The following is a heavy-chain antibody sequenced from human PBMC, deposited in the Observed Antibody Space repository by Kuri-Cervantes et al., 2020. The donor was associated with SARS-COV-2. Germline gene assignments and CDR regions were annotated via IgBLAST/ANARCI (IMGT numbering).Heavy chain of an antibody. CDR2: INPNGGGT. CDR1: GGTFSSYA. Sequence: ASVKVSCKASGGTFSSYAISWVRQAPGQGLEWMGWINPNGGGTNYAQKFQGWVTMTRDTSISTAYMELSRLRSDDTAVYYCASGEGDYYYGMDVWGQGTTGTVSS. J-gene: IGHJ6*02. CDR3: ASGEGDYYYGMDV. V-gene: IGHV1-2*04. D-gene: IGHD3-10*01.